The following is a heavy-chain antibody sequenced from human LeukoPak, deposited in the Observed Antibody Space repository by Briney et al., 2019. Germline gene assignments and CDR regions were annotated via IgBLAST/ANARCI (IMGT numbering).Heavy chain of an antibody. V-gene: IGHV4-4*07. CDR2: IYTSGST. CDR3: ARDPSIAAAGTRPYYYYYMDV. J-gene: IGHJ6*03. D-gene: IGHD6-13*01. CDR1: GGSISSYY. Sequence: SETLSLTCTVSGGSISSYYWSWIRQPAGKGLEWIGRIYTSGSTNYNHSLKSRVTMSVDTSKNQFSLKLSSVTAADTAVYYCARDPSIAAAGTRPYYYYYMDVWGKGTTVTVSS.